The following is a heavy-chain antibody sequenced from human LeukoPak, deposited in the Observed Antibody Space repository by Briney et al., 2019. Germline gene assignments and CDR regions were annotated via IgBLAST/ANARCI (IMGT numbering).Heavy chain of an antibody. CDR3: ARDYDSSGYHPAAGGY. J-gene: IGHJ4*02. CDR2: IANDANGRNE. D-gene: IGHD3-22*01. V-gene: IGHV3-30*04. CDR1: GFNLNYYA. Sequence: GGSLRLSCSAAGFNLNYYALSWVRQTPGAGLEWVALIANDANGRNEHYADSVRGRFIISRDTSKNTVSLQMNGLNVDDTAVYYCARDYDSSGYHPAAGGYWGQGTRVTVSS.